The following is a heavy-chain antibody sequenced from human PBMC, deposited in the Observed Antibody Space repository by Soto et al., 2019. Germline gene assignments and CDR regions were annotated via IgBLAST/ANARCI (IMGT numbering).Heavy chain of an antibody. CDR3: AKYTYRDSGSHEPFEY. Sequence: GGSLRLSCAASGFNFRDSYMSWVLQAPGKGLEWVSYISGTSSYTYYADSVKGRFTISRDNSKNTLYLQMNSLRAEDTAVYYCAKYTYRDSGSHEPFEYWGQGTPVTVSS. CDR2: ISGTSSYT. V-gene: IGHV3-11*03. D-gene: IGHD1-26*01. J-gene: IGHJ4*02. CDR1: GFNFRDSY.